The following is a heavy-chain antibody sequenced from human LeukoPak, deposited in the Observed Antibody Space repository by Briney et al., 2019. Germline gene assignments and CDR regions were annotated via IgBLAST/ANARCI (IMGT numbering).Heavy chain of an antibody. J-gene: IGHJ4*02. CDR1: GFTFSSYA. CDR2: ISSNGGST. Sequence: GGSLRLSCAASGFTFSSYAMHWVRQAPGKGLEYVSAISSNGGSTYYANSVKGRFTISRDNSKNTLYLQMGSLRAEDMAVYYCARWGDSGYEFDYWGQGTLVTVSS. CDR3: ARWGDSGYEFDY. D-gene: IGHD5-12*01. V-gene: IGHV3-64*01.